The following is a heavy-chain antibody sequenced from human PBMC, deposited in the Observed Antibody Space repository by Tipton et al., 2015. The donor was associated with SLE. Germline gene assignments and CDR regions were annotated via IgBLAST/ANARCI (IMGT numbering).Heavy chain of an antibody. CDR1: GYSISSGYW. Sequence: TLSLTCIVSGYSISSGYWWGWIRQPPGKGLEWIGDIYYSGSTNYNPSLKSRVTISIDTSKNHFSLKVNSVTAADTAVYYCARVGSGVDYWGQGTLVTVSS. CDR2: IYYSGST. D-gene: IGHD3-10*01. V-gene: IGHV4-38-2*02. J-gene: IGHJ4*02. CDR3: ARVGSGVDY.